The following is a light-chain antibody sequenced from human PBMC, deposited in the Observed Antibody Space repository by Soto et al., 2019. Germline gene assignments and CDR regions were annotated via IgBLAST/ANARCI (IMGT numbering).Light chain of an antibody. Sequence: EIVMTQSPATLSVSPGERATLSCRASQSVSSALAWYHQKPGQAPRLLSYGASTRATGIPARFSGSGSGTEFTLTINSLQSEDFAVYYCQQYNNWPRTFGQGTKVEI. CDR2: GAS. CDR1: QSVSSA. V-gene: IGKV3-15*01. J-gene: IGKJ1*01. CDR3: QQYNNWPRT.